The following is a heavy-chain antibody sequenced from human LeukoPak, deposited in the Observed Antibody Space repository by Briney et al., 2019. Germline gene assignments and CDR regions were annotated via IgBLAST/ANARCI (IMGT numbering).Heavy chain of an antibody. CDR2: INPSGGST. D-gene: IGHD3-3*01. Sequence: ASVKVSCKASGYTFTSYYMRWVRQAPGQGLEWMGIINPSGGSTSYAQKFQGRVTMTRDTSTSTVYMELSSPRSEDTAVYYCARSGTDTYYFDYWGQGTLVTVSS. V-gene: IGHV1-46*01. CDR1: GYTFTSYY. CDR3: ARSGTDTYYFDY. J-gene: IGHJ4*02.